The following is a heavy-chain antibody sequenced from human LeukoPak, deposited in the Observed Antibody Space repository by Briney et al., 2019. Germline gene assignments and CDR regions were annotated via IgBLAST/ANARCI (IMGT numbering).Heavy chain of an antibody. CDR3: ARQLGHSGYDFDY. D-gene: IGHD5-12*01. J-gene: IGHJ4*02. CDR1: GGSISSSSYY. CDR2: IYYSGST. Sequence: PSETLSLTCTVSGGSISSSSYYWGWIRQPPGKGLEWIGSIYYSGSTYYNPSLKSRVTISVDTSKNQFSLKLSSVTAADTSVYYCARQLGHSGYDFDYWGQGTLVTVSS. V-gene: IGHV4-39*01.